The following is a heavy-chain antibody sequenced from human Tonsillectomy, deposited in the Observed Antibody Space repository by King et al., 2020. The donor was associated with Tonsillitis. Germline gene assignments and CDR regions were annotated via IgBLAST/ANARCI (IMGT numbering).Heavy chain of an antibody. D-gene: IGHD6-19*01. CDR3: AKAGPGSSGWPFDY. CDR2: VHSGGTAT. V-gene: IGHV3-23*03. CDR1: GFTFSSSA. Sequence: VQLVESGGGLVQPGGSLRLSCAASGFTFSSSAMSWVRQAPGKGLEWVSVVHSGGTATYYADSVKGRFAISRDDSKKTVYLQMNSQRADDTAVYYCAKAGPGSSGWPFDYWGQGTLVTVSS. J-gene: IGHJ4*02.